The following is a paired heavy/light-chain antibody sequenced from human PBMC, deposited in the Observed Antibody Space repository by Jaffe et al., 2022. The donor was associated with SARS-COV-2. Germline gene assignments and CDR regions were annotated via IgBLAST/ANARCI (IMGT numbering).Light chain of an antibody. J-gene: IGLJ2*01. CDR3: QSSDVTGFVR. V-gene: IGLV3-25*03. Sequence: SSELTQPPSVSVSPGQTARITCSGDALPKQVIFWYQQKPGQAPVMVIYKDIERPSGIPERFSGSTSGTTVTLTISAVQAEDEAHYYCQSSDVTGFVRFGGGTKLTVL. CDR2: KDI. CDR1: ALPKQV.
Heavy chain of an antibody. D-gene: IGHD1-26*01. CDR2: IYPAESET. V-gene: IGHV5-51*01. Sequence: EVQLVQSGAEVKKSGESLKISCEGSGYSFTSYWIAWVRQMPGKGLEWMGLIYPAESETTYSPSFQGQVTISADKSIRTAYLQWSSLEASDTAMYYCAMGGGYHARSFDYWGQGTLVTVSS. CDR3: AMGGGYHARSFDY. CDR1: GYSFTSYW. J-gene: IGHJ4*02.